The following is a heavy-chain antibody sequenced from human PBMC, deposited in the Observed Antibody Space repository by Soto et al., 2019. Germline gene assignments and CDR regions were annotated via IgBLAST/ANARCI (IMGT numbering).Heavy chain of an antibody. Sequence: QVHLVQSGAEVKKPGASVKVSCKCSGYTFTSYGITWVRQAPGQGLEWMGWISAHNGNTDYAPKLQGRVTVTTATSTSTAYMELRSLRSDDTAVYYCARGRYGDYWGQGALVTVSS. J-gene: IGHJ4*02. CDR2: ISAHNGNT. CDR3: ARGRYGDY. CDR1: GYTFTSYG. V-gene: IGHV1-18*01. D-gene: IGHD1-1*01.